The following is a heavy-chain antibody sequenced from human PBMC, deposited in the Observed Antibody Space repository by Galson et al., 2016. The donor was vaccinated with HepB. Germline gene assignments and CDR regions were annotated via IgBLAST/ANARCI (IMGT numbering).Heavy chain of an antibody. CDR2: IYNSGNI. D-gene: IGHD4-11*01. J-gene: IGHJ2*01. V-gene: IGHV4-31*03. CDR3: ARNIGLQGDA. Sequence: TLSLTCTVSGGSISSDTYYWSWIRQHPGKGLEWIGYIYNSGNIYYNPSLKTRLTISVDTSKNQFSLKLSSVTAADTAVYFCARNIGLQGDAWGRGTLVTVSS. CDR1: GGSISSDTYY.